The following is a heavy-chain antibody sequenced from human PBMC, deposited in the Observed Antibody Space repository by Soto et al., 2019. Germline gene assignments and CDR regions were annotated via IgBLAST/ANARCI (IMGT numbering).Heavy chain of an antibody. D-gene: IGHD4-17*01. Sequence: EEQLLESGGGLVQPGGSLRLSCAASGFTFINYAMNWVRQAPGKGLEWVSGTSGGGDVAFYADSVKGRFTISSDNNKNTLDMQMNSLRPDDTSLYYCVNTSIGTVPNPVYWHFDLGGSGTRVTVPS. V-gene: IGHV3-23*01. CDR2: TSGGGDVA. J-gene: IGHJ2*01. CDR3: VNTSIGTVPNPVYWHFDL. CDR1: GFTFINYA.